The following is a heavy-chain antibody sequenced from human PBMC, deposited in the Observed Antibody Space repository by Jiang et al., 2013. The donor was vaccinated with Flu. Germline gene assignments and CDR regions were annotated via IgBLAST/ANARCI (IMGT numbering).Heavy chain of an antibody. J-gene: IGHJ4*02. CDR1: GYSFTTYS. CDR2: INTNTGTP. CDR3: ARKSRHPDYYFDS. Sequence: QSGSELKMPGASVKVSCKASGYSFTTYSINWVRQAPEQGLEWMGCINTNTGTPTFAPGLTGRFVFSLDTSVGTAYLQITSLKAEDTAVYYCARKSRHPDYYFDSWGQGTLVTVSS. D-gene: IGHD4/OR15-4a*01. V-gene: IGHV7-4-1*02.